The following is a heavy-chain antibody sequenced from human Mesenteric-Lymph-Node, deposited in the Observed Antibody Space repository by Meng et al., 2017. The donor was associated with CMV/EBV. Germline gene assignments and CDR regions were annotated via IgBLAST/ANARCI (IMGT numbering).Heavy chain of an antibody. CDR1: GFSFSTYG. D-gene: IGHD3-3*01. V-gene: IGHV3-33*06. CDR3: AKDLYDFWSGSSNAVFDY. CDR2: IWYDGSNK. J-gene: IGHJ4*02. Sequence: GESLKISCVASGFSFSTYGMNWVRQAPGKGLEWVAVIWYDGSNKYYADSVKGRFTISRDNSKNTLYLQMNSLRAEDTAVYYCAKDLYDFWSGSSNAVFDYWGQGTLVTVSS.